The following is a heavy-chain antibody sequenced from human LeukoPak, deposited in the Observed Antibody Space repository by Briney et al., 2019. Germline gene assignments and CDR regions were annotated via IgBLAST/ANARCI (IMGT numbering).Heavy chain of an antibody. D-gene: IGHD2-2*01. CDR2: IYHIGST. J-gene: IGHJ4*02. V-gene: IGHV4-38-2*01. CDR1: GYSLSSGYY. Sequence: PSQTLSLTCGVSGYSLSSGYYWGWTRRPPGKGLQWIGTIYHIGSTYYKPSLKSRVSISVDTSKKQFSLKLSSVTAADTAVYYCARQLFTTSRHFDSWGQGTLVTVSS. CDR3: ARQLFTTSRHFDS.